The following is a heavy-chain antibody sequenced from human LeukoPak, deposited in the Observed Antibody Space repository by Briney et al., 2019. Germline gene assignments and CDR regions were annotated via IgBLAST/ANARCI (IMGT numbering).Heavy chain of an antibody. CDR3: ASSRGYSYGPHFDY. CDR1: GFTFSSYS. J-gene: IGHJ4*02. Sequence: GGSLRLSCAASGFTFSSYSMKWVRQAPGKGLEWVSYISSSSSTIYYADSVKGRFTISRDNAKNSLYLQMNSLRSEDTAVYYFASSRGYSYGPHFDYWGQGTLVTVSS. D-gene: IGHD5-18*01. CDR2: ISSSSSTI. V-gene: IGHV3-48*04.